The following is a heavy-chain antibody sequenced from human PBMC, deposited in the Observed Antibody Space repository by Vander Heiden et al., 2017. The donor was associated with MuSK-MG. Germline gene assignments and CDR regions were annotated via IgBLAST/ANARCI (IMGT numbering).Heavy chain of an antibody. CDR3: ARLPRRITRVYGFDP. D-gene: IGHD3-10*01. Sequence: QVQLQQWGAGLLKPSETLSLTCAVYGGSFSGYYWSWIRQPPGKGLEWIGEINHSGSTNYNPSLKSRVTISVDTSKNQFSLKLSSVTAADTAVYYCARLPRRITRVYGFDPWGQGTLVTVSS. V-gene: IGHV4-34*01. J-gene: IGHJ5*02. CDR2: INHSGST. CDR1: GGSFSGYY.